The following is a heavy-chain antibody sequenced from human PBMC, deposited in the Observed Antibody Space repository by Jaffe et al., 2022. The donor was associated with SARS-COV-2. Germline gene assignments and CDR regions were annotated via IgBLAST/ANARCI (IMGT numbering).Heavy chain of an antibody. J-gene: IGHJ4*02. D-gene: IGHD5-18*01. CDR1: GFTFDDYA. CDR2: ISWNSGSI. Sequence: EVQLVESGGGLVQPGRSLRLSCAASGFTFDDYAMHWVRQAPGKGLEWVSGISWNSGSIGYADSVKGRFTISRDNAKNSLYLQMNSLRAEDTALYYCAKASGYSYVVNYYFDYWGQGTLVTVSS. V-gene: IGHV3-9*01. CDR3: AKASGYSYVVNYYFDY.